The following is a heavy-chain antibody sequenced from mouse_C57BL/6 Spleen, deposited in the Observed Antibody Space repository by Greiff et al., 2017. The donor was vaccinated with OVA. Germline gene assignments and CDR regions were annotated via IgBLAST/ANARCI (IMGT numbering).Heavy chain of an antibody. D-gene: IGHD1-1*01. J-gene: IGHJ4*01. Sequence: VQLQQPGAELVMPGASVKLSCKASGYTFTSYWMHWVKQRPGQGLEWIGEIDPSDSYTNYNQKFKGKSTLTVDKSSSTAYMQLSSLTSEDSAVYYCARVLYYDSSYDYAMDYWGQGTSVTVSS. CDR3: ARVLYYDSSYDYAMDY. V-gene: IGHV1-69*01. CDR2: IDPSDSYT. CDR1: GYTFTSYW.